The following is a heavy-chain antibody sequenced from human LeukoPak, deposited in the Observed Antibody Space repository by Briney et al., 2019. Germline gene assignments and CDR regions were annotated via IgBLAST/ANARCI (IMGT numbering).Heavy chain of an antibody. CDR3: AKSVAGGSHIHFDY. CDR2: ISGSGGGT. Sequence: PGGSLRLSCAASGFTFSRYWMHWVRQAPGKGLEWVSAISGSGGGTYYADSVKGRFTISRDNSKNTLCLQMNSLRAEDTAVYYCAKSVAGGSHIHFDYWGQGTLVTVSS. D-gene: IGHD2-15*01. V-gene: IGHV3-23*01. J-gene: IGHJ4*02. CDR1: GFTFSRYW.